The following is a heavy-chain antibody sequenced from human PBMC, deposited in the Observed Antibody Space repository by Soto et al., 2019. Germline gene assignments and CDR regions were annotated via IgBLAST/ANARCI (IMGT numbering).Heavy chain of an antibody. Sequence: GESLKISCKGSGYSFAGYWITWVRQKPGKGLEWMGRIDPSDSQTYYSPSFRGHVTISVTKSITTVFLQWSSLRASDTAMYYCARQIYDSDNGPNFQYYFDSWGPGTPVTVSS. CDR1: GYSFAGYW. CDR2: IDPSDSQT. CDR3: ARQIYDSDNGPNFQYYFDS. D-gene: IGHD3-22*01. J-gene: IGHJ4*02. V-gene: IGHV5-10-1*01.